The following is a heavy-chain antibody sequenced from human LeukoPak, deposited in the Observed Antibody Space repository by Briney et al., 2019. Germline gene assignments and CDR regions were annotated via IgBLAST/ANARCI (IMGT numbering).Heavy chain of an antibody. J-gene: IGHJ4*02. D-gene: IGHD2-15*01. Sequence: GGSLRLSXAASGFTFRNAWMSWVRQAPGKGLEWAGRIKSKTDGGTTDYAAPVKGRFTISRDDSKNTLYLQMNSLKTEDTAVYYCTTASDCSGGSCYFDYWGQGTLVTVSS. CDR3: TTASDCSGGSCYFDY. CDR2: IKSKTDGGTT. V-gene: IGHV3-15*01. CDR1: GFTFRNAW.